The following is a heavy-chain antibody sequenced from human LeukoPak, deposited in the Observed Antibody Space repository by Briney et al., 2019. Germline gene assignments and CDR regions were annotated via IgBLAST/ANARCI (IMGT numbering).Heavy chain of an antibody. CDR1: GFTFSSYA. J-gene: IGHJ5*02. V-gene: IGHV3-30*04. CDR3: ARGVEYYYVANSLRNWFDP. Sequence: TGGSLRLSCAASGFTFSSYAMHWVRQAPGKGLEWVAVISYDGSNKYYADSVKGRFTISRDNSKNTLYLQMNSLRAEDTAVYYCARGVEYYYVANSLRNWFDPWGQGTLVTVSS. CDR2: ISYDGSNK. D-gene: IGHD3-10*02.